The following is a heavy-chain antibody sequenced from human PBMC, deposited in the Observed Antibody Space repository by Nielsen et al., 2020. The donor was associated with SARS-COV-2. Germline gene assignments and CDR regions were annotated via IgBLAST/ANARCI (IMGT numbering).Heavy chain of an antibody. Sequence: SVKVSCKASGGTFSSYAISWVRQAPGQGLEWMGRIIPILGIANYAQKFQGRVTMTRDTSISTAYMELSRLRSDDTAVYYCARAYYDSSYGMDVWGQGTTVPSP. CDR3: ARAYYDSSYGMDV. CDR1: GGTFSSYA. CDR2: IIPILGIA. V-gene: IGHV1-69*04. D-gene: IGHD3-22*01. J-gene: IGHJ6*02.